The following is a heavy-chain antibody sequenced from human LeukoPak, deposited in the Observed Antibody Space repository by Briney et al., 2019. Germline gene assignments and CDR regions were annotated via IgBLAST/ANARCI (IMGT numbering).Heavy chain of an antibody. CDR1: GGTFSSYA. V-gene: IGHV1-2*02. CDR2: INPNSGGT. J-gene: IGHJ4*02. CDR3: ARSTVVMFDPDY. D-gene: IGHD4-23*01. Sequence: ASVKVSCKASGGTFSSYAISWVRQAPGQGLEWMGWINPNSGGTNYAQKFQGRVTMTRDTSISTAYMELSRLRSDDTAVYYCARSTVVMFDPDYWGQGTLVTVSS.